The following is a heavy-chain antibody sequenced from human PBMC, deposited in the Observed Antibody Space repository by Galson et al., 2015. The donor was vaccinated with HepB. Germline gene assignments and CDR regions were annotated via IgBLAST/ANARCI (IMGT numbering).Heavy chain of an antibody. J-gene: IGHJ5*02. CDR2: INAGNGNT. D-gene: IGHD2-2*01. CDR3: ARVGYCSSTSCPSGPARHWFDP. V-gene: IGHV1-3*01. Sequence: SVKVSCKASGYTFTSYAMHWVRQAPGQRLEWMGWINAGNGNTKYSQKFQGRVTITRDTSASTAYMELSSLRSEDTAVYYCARVGYCSSTSCPSGPARHWFDPWGQGTLVTVSS. CDR1: GYTFTSYA.